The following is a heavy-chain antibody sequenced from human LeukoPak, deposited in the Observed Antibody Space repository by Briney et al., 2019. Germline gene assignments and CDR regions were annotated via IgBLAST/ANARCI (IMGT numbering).Heavy chain of an antibody. D-gene: IGHD2-2*01. CDR2: IIPIFGTA. CDR3: AREDVVVPAAIRFDL. CDR1: GGTFSSYA. V-gene: IGHV1-69*06. Sequence: SVKVSCKASGGTFSSYAISWVRQAPGQGLEWMGGIIPIFGTANYAQKFQGRVTITADKSTSTAYMELSSLRSEDTAVYYCAREDVVVPAAIRFDLWGQGTLVTVSS. J-gene: IGHJ5*02.